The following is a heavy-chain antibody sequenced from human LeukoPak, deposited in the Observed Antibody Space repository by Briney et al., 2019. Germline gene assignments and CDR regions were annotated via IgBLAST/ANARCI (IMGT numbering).Heavy chain of an antibody. D-gene: IGHD6-6*01. CDR2: ISSSSSYI. CDR3: AKVRWSSSSRDAFDI. Sequence: PGGSLRLSCAASGFTFSRHGMHWVRQAPGKGLEWVSSISSSSSYIYYADSVEGRFTISIDNAKNSLYLQMNSLRAEDTAVYYCAKVRWSSSSRDAFDIWGQGTMVTVSS. J-gene: IGHJ3*02. V-gene: IGHV3-21*04. CDR1: GFTFSRHG.